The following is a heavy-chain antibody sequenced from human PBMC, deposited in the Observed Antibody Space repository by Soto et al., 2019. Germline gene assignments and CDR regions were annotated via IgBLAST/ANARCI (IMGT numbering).Heavy chain of an antibody. Sequence: GGSLRLSCAASGFTFSNAWMSWVRQAPGKGLEWVGRIKSKTDGGTTDYAAPVKGRFTISRDDSKNTLYLQMNSLKTEDTAVYYCTTVSGYYDILSGMDVWGQGTTVTVSS. V-gene: IGHV3-15*01. CDR2: IKSKTDGGTT. CDR1: GFTFSNAW. D-gene: IGHD3-9*01. CDR3: TTVSGYYDILSGMDV. J-gene: IGHJ6*02.